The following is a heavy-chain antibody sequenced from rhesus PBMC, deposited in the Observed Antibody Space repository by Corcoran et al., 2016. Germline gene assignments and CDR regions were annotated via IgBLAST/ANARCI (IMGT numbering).Heavy chain of an antibody. D-gene: IGHD2-15*01. V-gene: IGHV1S2*01. CDR2: INPSNGNT. Sequence: QVQLVQSGAEVKKPGSSVKVSCKASGYTFTDYYMHWVRQAPRQGLEWMGWINPSNGNTKYAQKFQGRVTMTRDTSTSTADMELSSLRSEDTAVYYCARGGRVVVLTAYFDYWGQGVLVTVSS. CDR3: ARGGRVVVLTAYFDY. CDR1: GYTFTDYY. J-gene: IGHJ4*01.